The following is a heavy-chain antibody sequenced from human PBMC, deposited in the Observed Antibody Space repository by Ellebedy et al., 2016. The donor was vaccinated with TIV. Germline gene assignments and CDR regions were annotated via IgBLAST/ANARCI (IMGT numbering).Heavy chain of an antibody. V-gene: IGHV3-21*01. D-gene: IGHD3-22*01. J-gene: IGHJ4*02. CDR1: GFIFSSHS. CDR3: ARQTYYSDTSGYYALDY. CDR2: MSSSPTYI. Sequence: GESLKISCAASGFIFSSHSLNWVRQAPGKGLEWVSSMSSSPTYIYYADSVKGRFTISRDSAKNSLYLQMNSLRAEDTAVYYCARQTYYSDTSGYYALDYWGQGTLVTVSS.